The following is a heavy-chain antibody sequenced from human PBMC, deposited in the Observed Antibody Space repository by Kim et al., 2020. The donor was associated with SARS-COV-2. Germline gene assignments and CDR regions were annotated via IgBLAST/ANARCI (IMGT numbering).Heavy chain of an antibody. J-gene: IGHJ4*02. D-gene: IGHD3-10*01. V-gene: IGHV1-18*01. CDR1: GYTLTNYG. CDR2: ITTYNGNM. CDR3: ARSLRYHGSGLDS. Sequence: ASVKVSCKASGYTLTNYGFSWVRQAPGQALEWMGWITTYNGNMKFADKFRDRVTLTTDSSTNTVYMELRSLRSDDTAVYYCARSLRYHGSGLDSWGQGTLVTVSS.